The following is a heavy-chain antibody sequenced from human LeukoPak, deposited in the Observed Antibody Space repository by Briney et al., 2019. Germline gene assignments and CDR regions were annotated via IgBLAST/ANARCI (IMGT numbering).Heavy chain of an antibody. D-gene: IGHD3-9*01. Sequence: GASLRLSCAASGFTFSNYAMSWVRQAPGKGLEWVSAITGGGSGIYYADSMKSRFTISRDNSKNTLYLQINSLRAEDTAVYYCAKWGDYDVLTGYYVSDYWGQGTLVTVSS. V-gene: IGHV3-23*01. CDR1: GFTFSNYA. CDR2: ITGGGSGI. CDR3: AKWGDYDVLTGYYVSDY. J-gene: IGHJ4*02.